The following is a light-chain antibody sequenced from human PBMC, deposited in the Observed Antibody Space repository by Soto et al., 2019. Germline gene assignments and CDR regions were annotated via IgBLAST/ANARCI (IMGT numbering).Light chain of an antibody. CDR2: DAS. J-gene: IGKJ3*01. CDR3: QQRSNWIFT. Sequence: EVVLTQSPATLSLSPGEGATLSCRASQSVSNYLAWYQQRPGQAPRLLIYDASRRATGIPARFSGSGSGTDFTLTITSLEPEDFAVYYCQQRSNWIFTFGPGTIVDIK. CDR1: QSVSNY. V-gene: IGKV3-11*01.